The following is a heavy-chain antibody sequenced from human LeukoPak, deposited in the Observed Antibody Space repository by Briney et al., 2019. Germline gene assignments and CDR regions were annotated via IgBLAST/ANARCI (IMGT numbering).Heavy chain of an antibody. CDR2: TYYRATWYN. D-gene: IGHD2-2*01. Sequence: SQTLSPTCAISGDSVSSNSVTWNWIRQSPSRGLEWLGRTYYRATWYNDYAVSVRGRITVNPDTSKNQFSLHLNSVTPEDTAVYYCARRLTQYDCFDPWGQGILVTVSS. CDR1: GDSVSSNSVT. J-gene: IGHJ5*02. V-gene: IGHV6-1*01. CDR3: ARRLTQYDCFDP.